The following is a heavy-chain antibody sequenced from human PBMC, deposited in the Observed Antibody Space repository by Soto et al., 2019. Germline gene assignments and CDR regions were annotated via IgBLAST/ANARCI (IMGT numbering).Heavy chain of an antibody. CDR1: GGTFNSYL. CDR3: ARGLDQPPVGLYFDT. D-gene: IGHD2-2*01. J-gene: IGHJ4*02. V-gene: IGHV1-69*06. Sequence: QVQLVQSGAEVKNPGSSVKVSCKTSGGTFNSYLIDWVRQAPGQGLEWMGGIIPAFGTAKYAQKFQGIVTITADKSTTTAYMELRTLTSEDTAVYYCARGLDQPPVGLYFDTWGQGTLVTVSS. CDR2: IIPAFGTA.